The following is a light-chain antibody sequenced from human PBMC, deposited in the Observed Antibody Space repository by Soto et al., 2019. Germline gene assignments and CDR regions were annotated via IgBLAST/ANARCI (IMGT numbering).Light chain of an antibody. CDR2: DVS. V-gene: IGLV2-14*03. J-gene: IGLJ1*01. CDR3: SSYRTSSTDV. CDR1: TSDVGAYNY. Sequence: QSVLTQPASVSGSPGQSITISCTGTTSDVGAYNYVSWYQQHPGKAPKLMIYDVSNRPSGVSNRFSGSKSGNTASLTISGLQAEDEADYYCSSYRTSSTDVFGSGTKVTVL.